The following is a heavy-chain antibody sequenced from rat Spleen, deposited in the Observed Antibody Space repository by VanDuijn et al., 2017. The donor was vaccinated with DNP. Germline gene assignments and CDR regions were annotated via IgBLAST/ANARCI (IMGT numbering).Heavy chain of an antibody. Sequence: QVQLKESGPGLVQPSETLSLTCTVSGFSLTTYSVSWVRQPSGKGPEWMGKMWYDGDTAYNSALKSRLSISRDTSKSQVFLKMNSLQTEDTAIYFCTRDPLYNSGALDAWGQGISVTVSS. CDR3: TRDPLYNSGALDA. V-gene: IGHV2-15*01. J-gene: IGHJ4*01. CDR2: MWYDGDT. CDR1: GFSLTTYS. D-gene: IGHD4-3*01.